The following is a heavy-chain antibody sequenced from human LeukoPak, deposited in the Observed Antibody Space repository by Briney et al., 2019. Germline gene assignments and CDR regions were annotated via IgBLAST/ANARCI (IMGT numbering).Heavy chain of an antibody. V-gene: IGHV3-7*03. Sequence: PGGSLRLSCAASGFTFSSYWMNWARQAPGKGLEWVASINHNGNVNYYVDSVKGRFTISRDNAKNSLYLQMNTLRADDTAVYYCARDGFGTGSNWGQGTLVTVSP. CDR3: ARDGFGTGSN. CDR1: GFTFSSYW. J-gene: IGHJ4*02. D-gene: IGHD3-16*01. CDR2: INHNGNVN.